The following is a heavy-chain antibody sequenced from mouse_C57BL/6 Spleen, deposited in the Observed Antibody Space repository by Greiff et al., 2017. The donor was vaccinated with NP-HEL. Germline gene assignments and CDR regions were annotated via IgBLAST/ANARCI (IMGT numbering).Heavy chain of an antibody. D-gene: IGHD1-1*02. Sequence: QVQLKQPGTELVKPGASVKLSCKASGYTFTSYWMHWVKQRPGQGLEWIGNINPSNGGTNYNEKFKSKATLTVDKSSSTAYMQLSSLTSEDSAVYYCAKGGRYYYAMDYWGQGTSVTVSS. CDR3: AKGGRYYYAMDY. V-gene: IGHV1-53*01. CDR2: INPSNGGT. CDR1: GYTFTSYW. J-gene: IGHJ4*01.